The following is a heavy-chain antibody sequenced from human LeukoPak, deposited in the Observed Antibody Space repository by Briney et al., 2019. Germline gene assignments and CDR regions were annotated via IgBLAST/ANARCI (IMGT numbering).Heavy chain of an antibody. J-gene: IGHJ4*02. D-gene: IGHD3-3*02. Sequence: SETLSLTCTVSGGSISSYYLSWIRQPPGKGLEWIGYIYYSGSTNYNPSLRSRVTISVDTSKNQFSLKLSSVTAADTAVYYCARDRILYYWGEGTPVTVSS. V-gene: IGHV4-59*01. CDR2: IYYSGST. CDR1: GGSISSYY. CDR3: ARDRILYY.